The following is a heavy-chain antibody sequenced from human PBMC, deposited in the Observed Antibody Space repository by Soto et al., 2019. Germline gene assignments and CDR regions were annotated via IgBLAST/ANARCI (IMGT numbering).Heavy chain of an antibody. D-gene: IGHD6-13*01. CDR2: IYYSGST. V-gene: IGHV4-30-4*01. CDR1: GGSISSGDYY. Sequence: QVQLQESGPGLVKPSQTLSLTCTVSGGSISSGDYYWSWIRQPPGKGLEWIGDIYYSGSTYYNPSLKSRVTISVDTAKNQFSLKLSSVTAADTAGYYWARGPQYSSSWYYFDYWGQGTLVTVSS. J-gene: IGHJ4*02. CDR3: ARGPQYSSSWYYFDY.